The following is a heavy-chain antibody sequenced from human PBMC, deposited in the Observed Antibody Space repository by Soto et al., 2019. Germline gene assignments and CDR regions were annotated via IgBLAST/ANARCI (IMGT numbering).Heavy chain of an antibody. CDR1: GYTFTGYY. D-gene: IGHD2-2*01. CDR3: ARGGEGDIVVVPAASFGNWFDP. CDR2: INPNSGGT. Sequence: ASVKVSCKASGYTFTGYYMHWVRQAPGQRLGWMGWINPNSGGTNYAQKFQGRVTMTRDTSISTAYMELSRLRSDDTAVYYCARGGEGDIVVVPAASFGNWFDPWGQGTLVTVSS. J-gene: IGHJ5*02. V-gene: IGHV1-2*02.